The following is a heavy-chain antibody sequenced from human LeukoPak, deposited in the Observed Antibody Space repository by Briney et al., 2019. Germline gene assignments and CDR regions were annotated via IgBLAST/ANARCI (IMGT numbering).Heavy chain of an antibody. Sequence: ASVKVSCKASGYTFTSYGISWVRQAPGQGLEWMGWISAYNGNTNYAQKLQGRVTMTTDTSTSTAYIELRSLRSDDTAVYYCARDSGSYYYYYYGMDVWGQGTTVTVSS. CDR1: GYTFTSYG. V-gene: IGHV1-18*01. J-gene: IGHJ6*02. CDR3: ARDSGSYYYYYYGMDV. D-gene: IGHD1-26*01. CDR2: ISAYNGNT.